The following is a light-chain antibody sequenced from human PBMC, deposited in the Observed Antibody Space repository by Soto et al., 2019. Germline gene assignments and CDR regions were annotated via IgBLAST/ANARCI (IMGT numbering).Light chain of an antibody. CDR3: QQVNYYPFT. Sequence: DIQMTQSPSSLSGSIGDRFSFTCQASQDISKFLNWYQHKPGQAPSLLIYDASKSHFGVPSRFSGSGSATEFILTISGLQPEDFATYYCQQVNYYPFTFGGGTKVDIK. CDR2: DAS. V-gene: IGKV1-9*01. J-gene: IGKJ4*01. CDR1: QDISKF.